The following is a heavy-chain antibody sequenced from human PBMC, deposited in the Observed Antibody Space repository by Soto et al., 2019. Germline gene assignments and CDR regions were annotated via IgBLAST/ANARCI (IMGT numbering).Heavy chain of an antibody. CDR3: ARAAHGLDV. V-gene: IGHV3-30-3*01. CDR1: GFIFSRYA. Sequence: QELLVESGGGVVQPGRSLRLSCAASGFIFSRYAMHWVRQSPGKGLEGLAVISYDGRKKYYADSVEGRYTISRDDSKNTQYLQMNSLRVEETAVYYCARAAHGLDVWGQGATVIVSS. J-gene: IGHJ6*02. CDR2: ISYDGRKK.